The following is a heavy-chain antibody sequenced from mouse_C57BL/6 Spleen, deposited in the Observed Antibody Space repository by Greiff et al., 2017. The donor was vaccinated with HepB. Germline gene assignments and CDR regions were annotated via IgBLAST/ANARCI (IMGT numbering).Heavy chain of an antibody. V-gene: IGHV5-6*01. CDR3: ASDGYYEDYAMDY. J-gene: IGHJ4*01. Sequence: VQLQQSGGDLVKPGGSLKLSCAASGFTFSSYGMSWVRQTPDKRLEWVATISSGGSYTYYPDSVKGRFTISRDNAKNTLYLQMSSLKSEDTAMYYCASDGYYEDYAMDYWGQGTSVTVSS. CDR1: GFTFSSYG. D-gene: IGHD2-3*01. CDR2: ISSGGSYT.